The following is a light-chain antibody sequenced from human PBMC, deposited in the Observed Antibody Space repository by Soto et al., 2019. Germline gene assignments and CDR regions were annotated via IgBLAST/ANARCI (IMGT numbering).Light chain of an antibody. CDR2: WAS. CDR1: QNVLSTSNNRNY. V-gene: IGKV4-1*01. Sequence: DIVMTQSPDSLAVSLGERATINCKSSQNVLSTSNNRNYLAWYQHKPRQPPQLLVSWASTRDSAVPDRFSGSGSGTDFTLTISSLQAEDAAVYYCQQYYTTPHTFGQGTKVEI. J-gene: IGKJ1*01. CDR3: QQYYTTPHT.